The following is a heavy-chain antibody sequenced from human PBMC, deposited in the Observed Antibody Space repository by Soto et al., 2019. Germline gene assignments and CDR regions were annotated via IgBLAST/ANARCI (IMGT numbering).Heavy chain of an antibody. J-gene: IGHJ3*02. Sequence: EVQLEESGGDLVQPGGSLRLSCAASGFTLSAYWMTWVRQAPGKGLEWVANINRDGSKKSYLDSVRGRFTISRDNVGNSLYLQTDSLRADDTALYYWARDVSPGSSGLYLDAFDIWGQGTMVTVSS. V-gene: IGHV3-7*05. D-gene: IGHD6-25*01. CDR3: ARDVSPGSSGLYLDAFDI. CDR1: GFTLSAYW. CDR2: INRDGSKK.